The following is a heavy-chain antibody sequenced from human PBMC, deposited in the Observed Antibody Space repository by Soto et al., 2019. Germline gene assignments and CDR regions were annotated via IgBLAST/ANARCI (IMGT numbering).Heavy chain of an antibody. J-gene: IGHJ4*02. CDR3: TPVFEY. Sequence: PGGSLRLSCAASGFTFTNYWMHWVRQVPGKGLVWVSRIDGVGAGTSYSDSVRGRFTISRDNAENMLYLQMNSLRAEYTAVYYCTPVFEYWGQGTLVTVSS. V-gene: IGHV3-74*01. CDR1: GFTFTNYW. CDR2: IDGVGAGT.